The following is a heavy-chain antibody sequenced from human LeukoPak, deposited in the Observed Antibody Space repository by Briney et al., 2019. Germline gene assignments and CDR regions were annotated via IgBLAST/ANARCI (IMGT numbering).Heavy chain of an antibody. J-gene: IGHJ4*02. CDR3: ARVSRYYDSSGSFDY. Sequence: ASVTVSCKASGYTFTGYYMHWVRQAPGQGLEWMGWINPNSGGTNYAQKFQGRVTMTRDTSISTAYMELSRLRSDDTAVYYCARVSRYYDSSGSFDYWGQGTLVTVSS. CDR1: GYTFTGYY. D-gene: IGHD3-22*01. V-gene: IGHV1-2*02. CDR2: INPNSGGT.